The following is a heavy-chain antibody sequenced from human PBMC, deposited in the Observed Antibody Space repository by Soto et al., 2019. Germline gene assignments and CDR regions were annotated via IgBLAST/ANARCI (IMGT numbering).Heavy chain of an antibody. D-gene: IGHD6-19*01. CDR1: GGTFSSYA. V-gene: IGHV1-69*01. J-gene: IGHJ6*02. Sequence: KVSCKASGGTFSSYAISWVRQAPGQGLEWMGGIIPIFGTANYAQKFQGRVTITADESTSTAYMELSSLRSEDTAVYYCAEGYSSGWHYYYYGMDVWGQGTTVTVSS. CDR3: AEGYSSGWHYYYYGMDV. CDR2: IIPIFGTA.